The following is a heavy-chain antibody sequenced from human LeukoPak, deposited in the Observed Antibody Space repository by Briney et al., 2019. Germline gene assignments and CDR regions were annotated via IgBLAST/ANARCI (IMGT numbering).Heavy chain of an antibody. CDR1: GGTFSSYA. CDR2: IIPIFGTA. Sequence: ASVKVSCKASGGTFSSYAISWVRQAPGQGLEWMGGIIPIFGTANYAQKFQGRVTITTDESTSTAYMELSSLRSEDTAVYYCAREMGYCSSTSCYRGRNWFDPWGQGTLVTVSS. D-gene: IGHD2-2*02. V-gene: IGHV1-69*05. CDR3: AREMGYCSSTSCYRGRNWFDP. J-gene: IGHJ5*02.